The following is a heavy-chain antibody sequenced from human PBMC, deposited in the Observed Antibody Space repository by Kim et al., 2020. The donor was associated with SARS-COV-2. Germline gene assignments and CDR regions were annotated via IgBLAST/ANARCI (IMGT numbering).Heavy chain of an antibody. CDR3: TTATMVRGVNDAFDI. CDR1: GFTFSNDW. Sequence: GGSLRLSCAASGFTFSNDWMSWVRQAPGKGLEWVGRIKSKTDGGTTDYAAPVKGRFTISRDDSKNTLYLQMNSLKTEDTAVYYCTTATMVRGVNDAFDIWGQGTMVTVSS. CDR2: IKSKTDGGTT. D-gene: IGHD3-10*01. V-gene: IGHV3-15*01. J-gene: IGHJ3*02.